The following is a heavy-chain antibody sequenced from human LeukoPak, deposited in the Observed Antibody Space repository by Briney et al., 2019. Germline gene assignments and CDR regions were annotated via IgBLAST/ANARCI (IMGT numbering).Heavy chain of an antibody. CDR2: ISYDGSNK. J-gene: IGHJ4*02. CDR3: ARGQYYDSSGYVDY. D-gene: IGHD3-22*01. CDR1: GFTFSSYA. Sequence: GGSLRLSCAASGFTFSSYAMSWVRQAPGKGLEWVAVISYDGSNKYYADSVKGRFTISRDNSKNTLYLQMNSLRAEDTAVYYCARGQYYDSSGYVDYWGQGTLVTVSS. V-gene: IGHV3-30-3*01.